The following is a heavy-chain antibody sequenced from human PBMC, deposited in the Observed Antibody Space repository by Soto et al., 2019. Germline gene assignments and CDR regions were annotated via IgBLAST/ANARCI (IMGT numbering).Heavy chain of an antibody. CDR3: ARYGVAAGLYFDH. CDR2: IKYDGGEK. Sequence: PGGSLILSCAASGFTFSSYAMSWVRQAPGKGLEWVASIKYDGGEKNYVDSVKGRFTISRDNAQNSLYLQMASLRAEDTAVYYCARYGVAAGLYFDHWGQGTPVTVSS. CDR1: GFTFSSYA. V-gene: IGHV3-7*05. D-gene: IGHD6-13*01. J-gene: IGHJ4*02.